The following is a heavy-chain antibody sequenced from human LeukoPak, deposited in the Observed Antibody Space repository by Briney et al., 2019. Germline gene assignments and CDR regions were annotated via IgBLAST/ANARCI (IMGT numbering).Heavy chain of an antibody. CDR3: ARDEARGYDFRPQDH. CDR2: IKQDASEE. CDR1: GFTFSDFW. V-gene: IGHV3-7*01. D-gene: IGHD3-3*01. J-gene: IGHJ4*02. Sequence: GGSLRLSCVASGFTFSDFWMSWVRQAPGKGLEWVAIIKQDASEEYYADSVRGRFTISRDNSKNSLFLQMNSLRVEDTAVYYCARDEARGYDFRPQDHWGQGTLVSVSS.